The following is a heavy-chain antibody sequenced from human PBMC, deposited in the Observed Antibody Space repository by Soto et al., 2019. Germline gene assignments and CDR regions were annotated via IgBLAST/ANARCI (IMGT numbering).Heavy chain of an antibody. Sequence: ASVKVSCKASGYTFTSYDMNWVRQATGQGLEWMGWMNPNSGNTGYAQKFQGRVTMTRNTSISTAYMELSSLRSEDTAVYYCARGLAVAVAGTPREEFDYWGQGTLVTVSS. V-gene: IGHV1-8*01. CDR2: MNPNSGNT. CDR3: ARGLAVAVAGTPREEFDY. CDR1: GYTFTSYD. D-gene: IGHD6-19*01. J-gene: IGHJ4*02.